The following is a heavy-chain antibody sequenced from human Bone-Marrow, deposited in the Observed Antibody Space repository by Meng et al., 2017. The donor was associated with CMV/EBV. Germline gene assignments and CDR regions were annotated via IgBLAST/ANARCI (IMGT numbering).Heavy chain of an antibody. CDR3: ARDRFDIVVVPAAIGLDY. Sequence: FTFSDYYMSWIRQAPGKGLEWVSYISSSGSTIYYADSVKGRFTISRDNAKNSLYLQMDSLRSDDTAVYYCARDRFDIVVVPAAIGLDYWGQGTLVTVSS. D-gene: IGHD2-2*01. V-gene: IGHV3-11*01. CDR2: ISSSGSTI. J-gene: IGHJ4*02. CDR1: FTFSDYY.